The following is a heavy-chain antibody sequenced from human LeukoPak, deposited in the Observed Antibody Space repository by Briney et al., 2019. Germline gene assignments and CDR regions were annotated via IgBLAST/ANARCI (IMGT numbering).Heavy chain of an antibody. CDR2: IIPIFGTA. CDR3: AREAQTTVTFWFDP. Sequence: SVKVSCKASGGTFSSYAISWVRQAPGQGHEWMGGIIPIFGTANHAQKFQGRVTITADESTSTAYMELSSLRSEDTAVYYCAREAQTTVTFWFDPWGQGTLLTVSS. J-gene: IGHJ5*02. D-gene: IGHD4-11*01. V-gene: IGHV1-69*01. CDR1: GGTFSSYA.